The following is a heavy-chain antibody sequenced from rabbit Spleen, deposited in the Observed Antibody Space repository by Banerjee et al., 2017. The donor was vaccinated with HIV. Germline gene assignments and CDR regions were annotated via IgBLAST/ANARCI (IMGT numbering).Heavy chain of an antibody. CDR2: MDTGSSGFT. Sequence: QEQLVESGGGLVQPGGYLTLTCTASGLSFGDRDVMCWVSQAPGKGLEWIACMDTGSSGFTYFASWAKGRFTISKTSSTTVTLQMTSLTAADTATYFCARDSGSSFSSYGMDLWGPGTLVTVS. CDR1: GLSFGDRDV. V-gene: IGHV1S45*01. CDR3: ARDSGSSFSSYGMDL. J-gene: IGHJ6*01. D-gene: IGHD8-1*01.